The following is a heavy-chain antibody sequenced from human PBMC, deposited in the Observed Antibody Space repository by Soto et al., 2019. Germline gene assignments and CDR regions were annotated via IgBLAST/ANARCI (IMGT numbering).Heavy chain of an antibody. CDR1: GCTFSRYA. Sequence: ASVKVSCKASGCTFSRYAIHWVRQAPGQRLEWMGWINAGNGNTKYSQKFEGRVTLTTDTSANTVYMELSSLRFEDTALYYCARDQQFRNWFDSWGQGTLVTVSS. V-gene: IGHV1-3*01. J-gene: IGHJ5*01. D-gene: IGHD6-13*01. CDR3: ARDQQFRNWFDS. CDR2: INAGNGNT.